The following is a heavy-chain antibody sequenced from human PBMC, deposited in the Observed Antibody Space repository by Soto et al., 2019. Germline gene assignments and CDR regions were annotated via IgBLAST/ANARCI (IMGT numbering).Heavy chain of an antibody. CDR2: IIPFLGSA. J-gene: IGHJ4*02. CDR3: AGTQFDTSGYYPSGLEL. D-gene: IGHD3-22*01. CDR1: GGTFKSYV. Sequence: QVQLEQSGAEVEKPGSSVKVSCKPSGGTFKSYVLNWVRQAPGQGLEWMGGIIPFLGSADYAQKFQDRVTIIADESTSTAYLELSSLRSEDSAVYYCAGTQFDTSGYYPSGLELWGQGTLVTVAS. V-gene: IGHV1-69*01.